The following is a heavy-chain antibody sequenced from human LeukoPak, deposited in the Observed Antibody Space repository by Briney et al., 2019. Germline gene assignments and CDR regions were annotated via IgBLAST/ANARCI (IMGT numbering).Heavy chain of an antibody. CDR1: GFTFSSYS. CDR3: ARGHRMGNGWADY. D-gene: IGHD6-19*01. CDR2: ISSSSSTI. Sequence: PGGSLRLSCAASGFTFSSYSMNWVRQAPGKGLEWVSYISSSSSTIYYADSVKGRFTISRDNSKNTLHLQMDSLRAEDTGIYYCARGHRMGNGWADYWGRGTQVTVSS. V-gene: IGHV3-48*01. J-gene: IGHJ4*02.